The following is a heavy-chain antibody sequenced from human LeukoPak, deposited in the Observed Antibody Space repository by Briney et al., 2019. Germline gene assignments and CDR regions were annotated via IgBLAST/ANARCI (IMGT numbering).Heavy chain of an antibody. J-gene: IGHJ4*02. CDR2: ISSSSSTI. D-gene: IGHD3-3*01. V-gene: IGHV3-48*04. CDR3: ARVFWSGYYRDPFDY. CDR1: GFTFSSYS. Sequence: GGSLRLSCAASGFTFSSYSMNWVRQAPGKGLEWVSYISSSSSTIYYADPVKGRFTISRDNAKNSLYLQMNSLRAEDTAVYYCARVFWSGYYRDPFDYWGQGTLVTVSS.